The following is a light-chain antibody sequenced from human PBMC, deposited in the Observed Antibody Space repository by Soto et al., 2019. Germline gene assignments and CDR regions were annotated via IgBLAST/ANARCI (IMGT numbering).Light chain of an antibody. CDR1: QGVARNY. CDR2: GAS. Sequence: EIVLTQSPGTLTLSPGERPTLSCRASQGVARNYLAWYQQKPGQAPRLLIYGASSRATGIPDRFSGSGSGTDFTLTLSRLEPEDFAVYYCQQYASSPLTFGGGTKVEIK. V-gene: IGKV3-20*01. CDR3: QQYASSPLT. J-gene: IGKJ4*01.